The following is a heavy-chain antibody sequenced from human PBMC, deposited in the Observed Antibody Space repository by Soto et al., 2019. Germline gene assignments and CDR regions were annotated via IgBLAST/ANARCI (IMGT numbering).Heavy chain of an antibody. CDR1: GGSTSSDNY. CDR3: ARQRTSVVTQAYFDV. Sequence: SETLSLTCTVSGGSTSSDNYWGWIRQPPGKGLEWIGSIYYSGSTYNNPSLRSRVSMSIDTSKDQFSLKLKSVTAADTALYFCARQRTSVVTQAYFDVWGPGSLVTVSS. D-gene: IGHD2-21*02. V-gene: IGHV4-39*01. CDR2: IYYSGST. J-gene: IGHJ4*02.